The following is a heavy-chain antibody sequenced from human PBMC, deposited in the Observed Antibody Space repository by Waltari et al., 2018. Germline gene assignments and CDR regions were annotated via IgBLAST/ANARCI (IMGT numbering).Heavy chain of an antibody. D-gene: IGHD3-3*02. J-gene: IGHJ5*02. CDR1: GYNFSSVG. CDR2: ISYDGSDL. V-gene: IGHV3-30*03. CDR3: VISTRFDP. Sequence: VQVVESGGGVVQPGKSLSLSCVGSGYNFSSVGIHWVRQTPVKGLEWIALISYDGSDLYYADSVKGRFTISRDISQNTVYLQMNSLRTEDTAIYYCVISTRFDPWGQGTLVSVSS.